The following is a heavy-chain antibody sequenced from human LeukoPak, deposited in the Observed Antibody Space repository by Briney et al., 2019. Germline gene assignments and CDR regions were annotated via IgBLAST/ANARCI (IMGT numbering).Heavy chain of an antibody. CDR3: AKMGPAAAGIID. V-gene: IGHV4-61*02. J-gene: IGHJ4*02. CDR2: LYTSGST. CDR1: GGSISSGRYY. D-gene: IGHD6-13*01. Sequence: SQTLSLTCTVSGGSISSGRYYWSWIRQPAGKGLEWIGRLYTSGSTNYNPSLKSRVSISVDRSKNQFSLRLSSVTAADTAVYYCAKMGPAAAGIIDWGQGTLVTVSS.